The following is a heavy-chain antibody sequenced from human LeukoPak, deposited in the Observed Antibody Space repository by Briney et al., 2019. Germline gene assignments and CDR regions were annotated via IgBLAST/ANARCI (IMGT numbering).Heavy chain of an antibody. D-gene: IGHD6-13*01. Sequence: GGSLRLSCAASGFTFSSYGMSWVRQAPGKGLEWVSDISGSGGSTYYADSVKGRFTISRDNSKNTLYLQMNSLRAEDTAVYYCAKGVAAAGGYWGQGTLVTVSS. CDR2: ISGSGGST. J-gene: IGHJ4*02. V-gene: IGHV3-23*01. CDR3: AKGVAAAGGY. CDR1: GFTFSSYG.